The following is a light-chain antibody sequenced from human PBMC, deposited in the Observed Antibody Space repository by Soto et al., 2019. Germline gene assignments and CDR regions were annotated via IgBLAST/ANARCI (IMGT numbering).Light chain of an antibody. CDR3: QQYGSSPEIS. CDR1: QTISDNY. CDR2: GAS. Sequence: DIVLTQSPGTLSLSPGERATLSCRASQTISDNYSAWYQQKPGQSPRLLISGASIRAPGIPDRFSGSGSETDFTLTISRLEPEDFAFYYCQQYGSSPEISFGPGTKVDIK. V-gene: IGKV3-20*01. J-gene: IGKJ3*01.